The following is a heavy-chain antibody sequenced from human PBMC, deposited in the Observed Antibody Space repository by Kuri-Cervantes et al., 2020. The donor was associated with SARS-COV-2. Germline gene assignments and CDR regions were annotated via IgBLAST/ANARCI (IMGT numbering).Heavy chain of an antibody. Sequence: SVKVSCKASGGTLSSFAISWVRQAPGQGLEWMGGIIPVFGTARYPQRFQGRVTMTTDESTTTAYMELSSLRSEDTAVYYCASSGSYSPFDYWGQGTLVTVSS. CDR3: ASSGSYSPFDY. J-gene: IGHJ4*02. CDR2: IIPVFGTA. CDR1: GGTLSSFA. V-gene: IGHV1-69*05. D-gene: IGHD1-26*01.